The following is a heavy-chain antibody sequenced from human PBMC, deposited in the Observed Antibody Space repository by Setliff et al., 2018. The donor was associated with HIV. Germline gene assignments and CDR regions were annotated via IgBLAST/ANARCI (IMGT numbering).Heavy chain of an antibody. D-gene: IGHD3-10*01. CDR3: ARAPKRVYYYGSATYLHDAFDI. J-gene: IGHJ3*02. CDR2: IDPNNGGT. Sequence: ASVKVSCKTSGYTFTGYFIHWVRQAPGQGLEWMGWIDPNNGGTKYEQKFQGRVTMTRDTSISTAYMELNRLRSDDTAVYYCARAPKRVYYYGSATYLHDAFDIWGQGTMVTVSS. V-gene: IGHV1-2*02. CDR1: GYTFTGYF.